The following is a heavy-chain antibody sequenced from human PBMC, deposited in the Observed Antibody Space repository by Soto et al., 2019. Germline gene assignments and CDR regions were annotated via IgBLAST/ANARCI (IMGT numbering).Heavy chain of an antibody. V-gene: IGHV5-10-1*01. CDR1: GYSFTSYW. CDR3: AKDSVHNLYRTSSLEDCFGP. J-gene: IGHJ5*02. D-gene: IGHD6-6*01. CDR2: IDPSDSYT. Sequence: GESLKISCKGSGYSFTSYWISWVRQMPGKGLEWMGRIDPSDSYTNYSPSFQGHVTISADKSISTAYLQWSSLKAADSSVYYCAKDSVHNLYRTSSLEDCFGPWGQGTLVTVSS.